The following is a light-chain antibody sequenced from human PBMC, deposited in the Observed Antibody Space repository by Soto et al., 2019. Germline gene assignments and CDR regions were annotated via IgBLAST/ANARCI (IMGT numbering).Light chain of an antibody. CDR2: LGS. V-gene: IGKV2-28*01. J-gene: IGKJ1*01. Sequence: DIVMTQSPLSLPVTPGEPASISCRSSQSLLHSDGYNYLDWYLQKPGQSPQLLIYLGSNRASGVPDRFSGSGSGTDVTLKISSVEAEDVGVYYCMQDLQSPATFGQGTKVEIK. CDR3: MQDLQSPAT. CDR1: QSLLHSDGYNY.